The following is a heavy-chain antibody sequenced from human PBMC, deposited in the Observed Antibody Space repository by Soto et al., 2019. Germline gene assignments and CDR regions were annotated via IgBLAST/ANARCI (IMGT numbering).Heavy chain of an antibody. CDR1: GFTFSSYA. CDR2: ISGSGGST. D-gene: IGHD1-1*01. CDR3: AKGVPPSRYNWNDAGLFDC. J-gene: IGHJ4*02. V-gene: IGHV3-23*01. Sequence: GGSLRLSCAASGFTFSSYAMSWVRQAPGKGLEWVSAISGSGGSTYYEDSVKGRFTISRNNSKNTLYLQMNSLRAEDTAVYYCAKGVPPSRYNWNDAGLFDCWGQGTLVTVSS.